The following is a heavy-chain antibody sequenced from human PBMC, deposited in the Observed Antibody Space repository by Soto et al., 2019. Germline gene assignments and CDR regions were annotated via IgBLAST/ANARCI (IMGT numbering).Heavy chain of an antibody. D-gene: IGHD6-13*01. CDR3: AGEHSSSWYSHYYYGMDV. Sequence: ASVKVSCKASGYTFTGYYMHWVRQAPGQGLEWVGWINPNSGGTNYAQKFQGRVTMTRDTSISTAYMELSRLRSDDTAVYYCAGEHSSSWYSHYYYGMDVWGQGTTVTVSS. V-gene: IGHV1-2*02. CDR2: INPNSGGT. J-gene: IGHJ6*02. CDR1: GYTFTGYY.